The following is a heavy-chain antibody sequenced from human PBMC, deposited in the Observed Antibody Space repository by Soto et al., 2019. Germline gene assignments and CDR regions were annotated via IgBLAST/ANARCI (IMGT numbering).Heavy chain of an antibody. CDR2: IYYSGST. CDR1: GGSISSYY. Sequence: QVQLQESGPGLVKPSETLSLTCTVSGGSISSYYWSWIRQPPGKGLEWIGYIYYSGSTNYNPSLKCRVTISVDTSKNQFSLKLSAVTAADTAVYYCARDPVGNWYFDLWGRGTLVTVSS. J-gene: IGHJ2*01. V-gene: IGHV4-59*01. CDR3: ARDPVGNWYFDL.